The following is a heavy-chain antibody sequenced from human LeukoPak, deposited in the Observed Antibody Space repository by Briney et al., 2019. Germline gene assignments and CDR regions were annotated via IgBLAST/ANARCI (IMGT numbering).Heavy chain of an antibody. D-gene: IGHD2-15*01. CDR3: AKSNCTGGSCDTTDN. CDR1: GFTFSDYY. J-gene: IGHJ4*02. CDR2: FSSGGSST. Sequence: GGSLRLSCAASGFTFSDYYMSWIRQAPGKGLEWVSTFSSGGSSTYFADSVKGRFTISRDNSKNTLYLQMNSLRAEDTAVYYCAKSNCTGGSCDTTDNWGQGTLVTVSS. V-gene: IGHV3-23*01.